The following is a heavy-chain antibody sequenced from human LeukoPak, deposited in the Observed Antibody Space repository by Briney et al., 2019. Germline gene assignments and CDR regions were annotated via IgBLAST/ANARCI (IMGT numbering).Heavy chain of an antibody. CDR1: GFTFSSYW. D-gene: IGHD6-19*01. CDR2: IKQDGSEK. CDR3: ARPKGRIAVAGFDY. J-gene: IGHJ4*02. Sequence: GGSLRLSCAASGFTFSSYWMSWVRQAPGKGPEWVANIKQDGSEKYYVDSVKGRFTISRDNAKNSLYLQMNSLRAEDTAVYYCARPKGRIAVAGFDYWGQGTLVTVSS. V-gene: IGHV3-7*03.